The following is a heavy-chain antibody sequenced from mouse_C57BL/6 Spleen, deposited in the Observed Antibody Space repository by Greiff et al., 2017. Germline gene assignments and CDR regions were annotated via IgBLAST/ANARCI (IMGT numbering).Heavy chain of an antibody. D-gene: IGHD1-1*01. CDR3: ASTYYYGSSFYYFDY. Sequence: EVKLVESGGDLVKPGGSLKLSCAASGFTFSSYGMSWVRQTPDKRLEWVATISSGGSYTSYPDSVKGRFTISRDNAKNTLYLQMSSLKSEDTAMYYCASTYYYGSSFYYFDYWGQGTTLTVSS. CDR2: ISSGGSYT. J-gene: IGHJ2*01. CDR1: GFTFSSYG. V-gene: IGHV5-6*01.